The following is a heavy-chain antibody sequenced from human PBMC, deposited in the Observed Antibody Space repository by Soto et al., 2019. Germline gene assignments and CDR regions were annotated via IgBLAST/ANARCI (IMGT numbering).Heavy chain of an antibody. Sequence: QVQLVQSGAEVKKPGSSVKVSCKASGGTFRTSAISWVRQAPGQGLEWVGGIMPVFRRPKYAQNFQGRVTITADESTSTAYMELSSLRSDDTAIYYCARDKDRPQLGGNYYYILDVWGQGTAVTVS. J-gene: IGHJ6*02. CDR3: ARDKDRPQLGGNYYYILDV. D-gene: IGHD3-3*02. V-gene: IGHV1-69*12. CDR2: IMPVFRRP. CDR1: GGTFRTSA.